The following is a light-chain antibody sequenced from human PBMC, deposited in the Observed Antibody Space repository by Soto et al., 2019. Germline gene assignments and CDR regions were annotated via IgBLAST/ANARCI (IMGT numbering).Light chain of an antibody. J-gene: IGKJ1*01. CDR1: QSVGSSY. V-gene: IGKV3-20*01. CDR2: GTS. Sequence: EIVLTQSPGTLSLSPGERATLSCRASQSVGSSYLARYQQKPGQAPRLLMYGTSNRATGIPDRFSGSESGTDFSLTISRLEPGDFAVYYCQQYGSSPRTFGQGTKVDIK. CDR3: QQYGSSPRT.